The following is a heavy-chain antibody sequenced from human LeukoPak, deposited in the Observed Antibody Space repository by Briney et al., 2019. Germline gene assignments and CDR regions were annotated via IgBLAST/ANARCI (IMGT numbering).Heavy chain of an antibody. CDR3: ASPYSSGWHDAFDI. D-gene: IGHD6-19*01. Sequence: GESLKISCKASGYSFTTYWIGWVRQMPGKCLEWMGIIYPADSTAHYSPSFQGQVTISADKSISTAYLQWSSLKASDTAMYYCASPYSSGWHDAFDIWGQGTMVTVSS. CDR2: IYPADSTA. J-gene: IGHJ3*02. V-gene: IGHV5-51*01. CDR1: GYSFTTYW.